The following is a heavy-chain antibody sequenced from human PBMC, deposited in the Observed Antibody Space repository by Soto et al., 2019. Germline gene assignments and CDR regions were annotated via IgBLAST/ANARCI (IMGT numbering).Heavy chain of an antibody. Sequence: GESLKISCKGSGYSFTSYWIGWVRQMPGKGLEWMGIIYPGDSDTRYSPSFQGQVTISADKSISTAYLQWSSLKASDTAMYYCARLEIAVAGEDGGTEDYYYMDVWGKGTTVTVSS. D-gene: IGHD6-19*01. V-gene: IGHV5-51*01. CDR3: ARLEIAVAGEDGGTEDYYYMDV. CDR1: GYSFTSYW. CDR2: IYPGDSDT. J-gene: IGHJ6*03.